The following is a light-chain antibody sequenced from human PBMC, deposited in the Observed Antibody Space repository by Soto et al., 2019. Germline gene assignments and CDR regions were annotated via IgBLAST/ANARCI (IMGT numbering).Light chain of an antibody. J-gene: IGLJ1*01. V-gene: IGLV2-14*01. CDR3: NSYGSTSTRNV. CDR1: SSDVGGYNY. CDR2: EVS. Sequence: QSVLTQPASVSGSPGQSITISCTGTSSDVGGYNYVSWYQQHPGKAPKLMIYEVSNRPSGVSNRFSGSKSGNTASLTISGLQAEDEADYFCNSYGSTSTRNVFGTGTKLTVL.